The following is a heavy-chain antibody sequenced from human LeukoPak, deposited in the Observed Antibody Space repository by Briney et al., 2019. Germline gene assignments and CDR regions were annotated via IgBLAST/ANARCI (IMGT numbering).Heavy chain of an antibody. V-gene: IGHV3-33*01. J-gene: IGHJ3*02. CDR3: VSAAGAFDN. Sequence: PGTPLRLSCAASGLTFSAYGMHWVRQAPGKGLEWVAVIWSDGTNKYYAESVRGRFTISRDNSKNTLYLQMNTLIIEDTAVYYCVSAAGAFDNWGQGTLITVSS. CDR2: IWSDGTNK. CDR1: GLTFSAYG. D-gene: IGHD6-13*01.